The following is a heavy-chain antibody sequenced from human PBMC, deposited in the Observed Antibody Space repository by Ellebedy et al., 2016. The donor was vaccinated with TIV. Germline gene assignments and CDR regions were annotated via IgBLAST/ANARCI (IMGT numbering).Heavy chain of an antibody. CDR3: ARRRGEHDYFDS. D-gene: IGHD1/OR15-1a*01. J-gene: IGHJ4*02. V-gene: IGHV4-39*01. Sequence: MPSETLSLTCSVSGGSITMDYYCWDWIRQPPGKGLEWIGSMCFDGKRFYNASLMSRVTRSVDTSKNQFTLKLTSVTAADTAVYFCARRRGEHDYFDSWGQGALVTVSS. CDR1: GGSITMDYYC. CDR2: MCFDGKR.